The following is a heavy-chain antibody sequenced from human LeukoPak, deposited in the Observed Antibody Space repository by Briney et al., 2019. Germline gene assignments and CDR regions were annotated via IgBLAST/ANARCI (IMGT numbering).Heavy chain of an antibody. Sequence: GGSLRLSCAASGFTFSSYAMSWVRQAPGKGLEWVSTITGSGDNTYYADPVKGRFTISRGNSKNTMYLQMNSLRAEDTAVYYCATTPYETYYYDSSGYRTHDYWGQGTLVTVSS. CDR1: GFTFSSYA. D-gene: IGHD3-22*01. J-gene: IGHJ4*02. CDR2: ITGSGDNT. V-gene: IGHV3-23*01. CDR3: ATTPYETYYYDSSGYRTHDY.